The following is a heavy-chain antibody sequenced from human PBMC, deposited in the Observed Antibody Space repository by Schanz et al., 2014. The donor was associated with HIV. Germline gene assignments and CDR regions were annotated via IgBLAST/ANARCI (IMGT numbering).Heavy chain of an antibody. J-gene: IGHJ6*02. CDR3: ARDGGEV. CDR1: GFRFRSYW. Sequence: DVQLVESGGSLVQPGGSLRLSCAASGFRFRSYWMSWVRQAPGKGLEWVANIKEDGIEKYYVDSVKGRFTISRDNAKNSLFLQMESLRAEDTAVYYCARDGGEVWGQGTTVTVSS. CDR2: IKEDGIEK. V-gene: IGHV3-7*01. D-gene: IGHD3-16*01.